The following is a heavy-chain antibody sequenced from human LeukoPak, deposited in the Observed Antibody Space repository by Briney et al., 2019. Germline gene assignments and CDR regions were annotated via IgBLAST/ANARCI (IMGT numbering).Heavy chain of an antibody. J-gene: IGHJ6*02. D-gene: IGHD6-19*01. CDR3: AKDHSSGPIYYYGMDV. CDR1: GFTFSSYG. CDR2: ISYDGSNE. V-gene: IGHV3-30*18. Sequence: PGGSLRLSCAASGFTFSSYGMHWVRQAPGKGLEWVALISYDGSNEYYADSVKGRFTISRDNSKNTLYLQMNSLRAEDTAVYYRAKDHSSGPIYYYGMDVWGQGTTVTVSS.